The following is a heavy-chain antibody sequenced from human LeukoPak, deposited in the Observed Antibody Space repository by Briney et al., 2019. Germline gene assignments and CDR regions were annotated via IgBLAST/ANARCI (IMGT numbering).Heavy chain of an antibody. V-gene: IGHV3-74*01. J-gene: IGHJ6*03. CDR2: INGDGRNI. D-gene: IGHD2-2*02. CDR3: AKGGYCSSTSCYTLYYYYYMDV. CDR1: GFTFSSYW. Sequence: PGGSLRLSCVASGFTFSSYWMHWVRQDPRKGLVWVSRINGDGRNINYADSVRGRFTISRDNAKNTLYLQMNSLRAEDTAVYYCAKGGYCSSTSCYTLYYYYYMDVWGKGTTVTVSS.